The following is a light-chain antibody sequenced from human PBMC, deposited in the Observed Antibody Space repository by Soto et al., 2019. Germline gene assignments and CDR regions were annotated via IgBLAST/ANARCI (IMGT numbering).Light chain of an antibody. CDR2: GAS. CDR3: QQYDIWPPWT. J-gene: IGKJ1*01. V-gene: IGKV3-15*01. CDR1: QTINNN. Sequence: VMTQAPATLSVSPGERATLSCRASQTINNNVAWYQLKDGQVPRLVIYGASTRATDIPARFSGSGSGTEFTLTISSLQFEDFAVYYCQQYDIWPPWTFTQGTKVDIK.